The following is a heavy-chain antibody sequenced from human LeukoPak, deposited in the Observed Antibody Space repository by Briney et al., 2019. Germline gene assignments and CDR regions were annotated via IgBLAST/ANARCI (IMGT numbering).Heavy chain of an antibody. D-gene: IGHD3-22*01. Sequence: SETLSLTWTVSGGSISSYYWSWIRQPPGKGLEWIGYIYYSGSTNYNPSLKSRVTISVDTSKNQFSLKLSSVTAADTAVYYCARGGGGYYPDYWGQGTLVTVSS. CDR1: GGSISSYY. V-gene: IGHV4-59*08. CDR3: ARGGGGYYPDY. CDR2: IYYSGST. J-gene: IGHJ4*02.